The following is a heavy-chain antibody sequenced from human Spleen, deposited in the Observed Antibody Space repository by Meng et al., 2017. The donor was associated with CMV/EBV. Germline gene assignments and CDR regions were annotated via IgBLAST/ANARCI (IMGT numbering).Heavy chain of an antibody. Sequence: ASVKVSCKASGYTFTSYGISWVRQAPGQGLEWMGWISAYNGKTNYAQKFQGRVTMTTETSTSTAYMELRSLRSDDTAIYYCVREYCGGDCSFANFYFDNWGQGTLVTVSS. CDR2: ISAYNGKT. CDR3: VREYCGGDCSFANFYFDN. D-gene: IGHD2-21*01. CDR1: GYTFTSYG. J-gene: IGHJ4*02. V-gene: IGHV1-18*01.